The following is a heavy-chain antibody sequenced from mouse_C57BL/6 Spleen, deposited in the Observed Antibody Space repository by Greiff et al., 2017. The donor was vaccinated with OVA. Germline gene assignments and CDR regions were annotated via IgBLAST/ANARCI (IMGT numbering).Heavy chain of an antibody. CDR3: ARQDFYGNPPFDV. V-gene: IGHV5-12*01. J-gene: IGHJ1*03. Sequence: DVHLVESGGGLVQPGGSLKLSCAASGFTFSDYYMYWVRQTPEKRLEWVAYISNGGGSTYYPDTVKGRFTISRDNAKNTLYLQMSRLKSEDTAMYYCARQDFYGNPPFDVWGTGTTVTVSS. CDR1: GFTFSDYY. D-gene: IGHD2-1*01. CDR2: ISNGGGST.